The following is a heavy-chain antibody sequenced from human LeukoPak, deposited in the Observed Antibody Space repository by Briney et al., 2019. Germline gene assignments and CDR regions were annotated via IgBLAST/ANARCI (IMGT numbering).Heavy chain of an antibody. Sequence: ETLSLTCTVSGGSISSSSYYWGWIRQPPGKGLQWLANIKQDGSEKYYVDSVKGRFTISRDNAKNPLYLQMNSLRAEDTAVYYCAREHDLLYAFDIWGQGTMVTVSS. J-gene: IGHJ3*02. CDR1: GGSISSSSYY. CDR2: IKQDGSEK. CDR3: AREHDLLYAFDI. D-gene: IGHD3-3*01. V-gene: IGHV3-7*01.